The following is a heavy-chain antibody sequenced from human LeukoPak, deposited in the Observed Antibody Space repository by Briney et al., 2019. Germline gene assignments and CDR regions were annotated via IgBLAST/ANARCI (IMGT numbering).Heavy chain of an antibody. J-gene: IGHJ4*02. CDR1: GFTFTNAW. Sequence: PGGSLRLPCAASGFTFTNAWMTWVRQAPGKGLEWVGRIKSKTDGGTTDYAAPVKGRFTISRADSKNTLYVQMNSLKSEDTAVYYCTTDQGVAGWANWGQGALVTVSS. D-gene: IGHD3-3*01. CDR3: TTDQGVAGWAN. V-gene: IGHV3-15*01. CDR2: IKSKTDGGTT.